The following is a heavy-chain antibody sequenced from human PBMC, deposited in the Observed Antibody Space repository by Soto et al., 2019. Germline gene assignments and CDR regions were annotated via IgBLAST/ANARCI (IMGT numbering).Heavy chain of an antibody. J-gene: IGHJ4*02. CDR2: VSYDGSNK. V-gene: IGHV3-30*18. D-gene: IGHD1-26*01. CDR1: GFTLSHYD. Sequence: QVQLVESGGGVVKPGRSLRLSCVASGFTLSHYDMNWVRQAPGKGLKWVAVVSYDGSNKYYGDSVRGRFTISRDNSKNTLYLQMNSLRAEDTAVYYCAKGELINPQLFEFWGQGALVTVSS. CDR3: AKGELINPQLFEF.